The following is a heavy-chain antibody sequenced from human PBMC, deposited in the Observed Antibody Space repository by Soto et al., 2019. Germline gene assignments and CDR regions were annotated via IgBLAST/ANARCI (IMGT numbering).Heavy chain of an antibody. V-gene: IGHV3-74*01. CDR1: GFTFSMYW. D-gene: IGHD1-1*01. J-gene: IGHJ4*02. CDR3: TRGPRSTSTGTGAF. CDR2: INDDGSHT. Sequence: VGSLRLSCAASGFTFSMYWMHWVRQVPGKGPEWVSRINDDGSHTNYADSVKGRFTISRDNAKNTLYLQMNDLRAEDTAVHYCTRGPRSTSTGTGAFWGQGTLVTVSS.